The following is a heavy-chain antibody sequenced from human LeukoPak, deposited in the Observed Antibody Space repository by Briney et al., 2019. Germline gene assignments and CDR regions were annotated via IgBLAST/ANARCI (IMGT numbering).Heavy chain of an antibody. Sequence: PSETLSLTCTISGSSISSGYYWGWIRQPPGKGLEWIGSIHHGGSAYYNPSLKSRVTISVDTSKNQLPLKLSSVTAADTAVYYCARVVYYGSGEKGQFDSWGQGTLVTVSS. J-gene: IGHJ4*02. CDR3: ARVVYYGSGEKGQFDS. CDR1: GSSISSGYY. CDR2: IHHGGSA. V-gene: IGHV4-38-2*02. D-gene: IGHD3-10*01.